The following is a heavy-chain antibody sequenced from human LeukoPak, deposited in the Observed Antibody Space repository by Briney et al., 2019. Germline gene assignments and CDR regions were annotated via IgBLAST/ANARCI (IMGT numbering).Heavy chain of an antibody. CDR3: ARGLSRTPPGGY. CDR2: INHSGST. J-gene: IGHJ4*02. Sequence: PSEILSLTCAVYRGSFSSYYWSWIRQPPGKGLEWIGEINHSGSTNYNPSLKSRVTISVDTPKNQFSLKLNSVTAADTAVYYCARGLSRTPPGGYWGQGTLVTVSS. D-gene: IGHD2-2*01. CDR1: RGSFSSYY. V-gene: IGHV4-34*01.